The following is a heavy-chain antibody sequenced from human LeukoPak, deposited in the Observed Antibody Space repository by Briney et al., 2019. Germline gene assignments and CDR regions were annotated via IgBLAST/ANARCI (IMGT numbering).Heavy chain of an antibody. D-gene: IGHD2-15*01. CDR1: GFTFSDYY. V-gene: IGHV3-11*01. Sequence: GGSLRLSCAASGFTFSDYYMTWIRQAPGKGLEWLSYISSRGTAIYYADSVKGRFTVSRDNARNSLYLQVSSLRAEDTAVYYCARDSGGSWTTYDSWGQGTLVTVSS. J-gene: IGHJ5*01. CDR3: ARDSGGSWTTYDS. CDR2: ISSRGTAI.